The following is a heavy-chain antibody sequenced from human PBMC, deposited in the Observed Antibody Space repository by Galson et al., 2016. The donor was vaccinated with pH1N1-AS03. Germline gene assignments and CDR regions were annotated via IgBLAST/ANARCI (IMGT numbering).Heavy chain of an antibody. CDR1: GYTFTSYD. D-gene: IGHD3-16*01. J-gene: IGHJ3*02. CDR2: MNPNSDNT. V-gene: IGHV1-8*01. Sequence: SVKVFCKASGYTFTSYDINWVRQATGQGLEWMGWMNPNSDNTGYAQKFQGRVTMTRNTSITTAYMELSSLKSEDTAVYYCARGLRLSNDAFDIWGQGTMVTVSS. CDR3: ARGLRLSNDAFDI.